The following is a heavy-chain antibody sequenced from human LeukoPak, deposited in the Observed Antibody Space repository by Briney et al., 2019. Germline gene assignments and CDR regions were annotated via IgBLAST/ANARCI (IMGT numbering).Heavy chain of an antibody. Sequence: PSETLSLTCAVCGGSFSGYYWSWIRQPPGKGLEWIGEINHSGSTNYNPSLKSRVTISVDTSKNQFSLKLSSVTAADTAVYYCARDTGHGSGLNRFDPWGQGTLVTVSS. J-gene: IGHJ5*02. V-gene: IGHV4-34*01. CDR2: INHSGST. CDR3: ARDTGHGSGLNRFDP. D-gene: IGHD3-10*01. CDR1: GGSFSGYY.